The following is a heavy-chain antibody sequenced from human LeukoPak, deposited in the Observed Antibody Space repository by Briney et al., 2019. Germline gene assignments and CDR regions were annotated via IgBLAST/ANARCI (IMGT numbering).Heavy chain of an antibody. Sequence: GGSLRLSCAASGFTFSSYAMSWVRQAPGKGLEWVSGISGSGGTTNYADSVKGRFTISRDNPKNTLFLQMTSLRTEDTAVYYCARDPYSSSWSNVRDVGGQGTTFTVSS. D-gene: IGHD6-13*01. V-gene: IGHV3-23*01. J-gene: IGHJ6*02. CDR2: ISGSGGTT. CDR1: GFTFSSYA. CDR3: ARDPYSSSWSNVRDV.